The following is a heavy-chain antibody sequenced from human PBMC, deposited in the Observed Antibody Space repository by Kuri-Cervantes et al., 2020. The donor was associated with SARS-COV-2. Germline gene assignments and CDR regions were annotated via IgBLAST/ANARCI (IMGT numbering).Heavy chain of an antibody. CDR2: ISAYNGNT. CDR1: GYTFTSYG. CDR3: TGGEYCSSTSCYKDAFDI. J-gene: IGHJ3*02. D-gene: IGHD2-2*02. Sequence: ASVKVSCKASGYTFTSYGISWVRQAPGQGLDWMGWISAYNGNTNYAQKLQGRVTMTTDTSTSTAYMELRSLRSDDTAVYYCTGGEYCSSTSCYKDAFDIWGQGTMVTVSS. V-gene: IGHV1-18*01.